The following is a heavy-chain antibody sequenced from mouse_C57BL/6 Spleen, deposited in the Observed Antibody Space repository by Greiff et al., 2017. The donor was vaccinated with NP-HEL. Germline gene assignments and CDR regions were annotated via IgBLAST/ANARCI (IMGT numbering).Heavy chain of an antibody. J-gene: IGHJ1*03. CDR2: IHPNSGST. Sequence: QVQLQQSGAELVKPGASVKLSCKASGYTFTSYWMHWVKQRPGQGLEWIGMIHPNSGSTNYNEKFKSKATLTVDKSSSTAYMQLSSLTSEDSAVYYCARSYYSNLDWYFDVWGTGTTVTVSS. CDR1: GYTFTSYW. V-gene: IGHV1-64*01. D-gene: IGHD2-5*01. CDR3: ARSYYSNLDWYFDV.